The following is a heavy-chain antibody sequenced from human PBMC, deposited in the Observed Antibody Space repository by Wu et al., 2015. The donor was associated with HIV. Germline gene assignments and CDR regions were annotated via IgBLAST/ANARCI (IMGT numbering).Heavy chain of an antibody. CDR3: AKGEYSSSWYGAFDI. D-gene: IGHD6-13*01. CDR2: IIPIFGTA. CDR1: GGTFSSYA. Sequence: QVQLVQSGAEVKKPGSSVKVSCKASGGTFSSYAISWVRQAPGQGLEWMGGIIPIFGTANYAQKFQGRVTITTDESTSTAYMELSSLRSEDTAVYYCAKGEYSSSWYGAFDIWGPRGQWSPSLQ. J-gene: IGHJ3*02. V-gene: IGHV1-69*05.